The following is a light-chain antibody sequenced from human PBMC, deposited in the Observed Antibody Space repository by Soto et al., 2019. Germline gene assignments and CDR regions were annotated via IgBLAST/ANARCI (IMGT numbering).Light chain of an antibody. CDR1: SSNIGEGYD. V-gene: IGLV1-40*01. CDR3: QSCDSSLSGSGV. Sequence: QSVLTQPPSVSGAPGQRVTISCTGSSSNIGEGYDVHWYQQLPGTAPKLLIYRNSNRPSGVPDRFSGSKSGTSASLAITGLQAEDEADYYCQSCDSSLSGSGVFGTGTKVTVL. J-gene: IGLJ1*01. CDR2: RNS.